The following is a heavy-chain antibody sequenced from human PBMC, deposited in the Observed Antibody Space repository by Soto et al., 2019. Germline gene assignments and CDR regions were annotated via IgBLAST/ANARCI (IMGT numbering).Heavy chain of an antibody. Sequence: ASVKVSCKTSGYTFTSYGISWVRQAPGQGLEWMGWISAYNGNTNYAQKLQGRVTMTTDTSTSTAYTELRSLRSDDTAVYYCARMRVRTSRAEELGPSDYYYYGMDVWGQGTTVTVSS. D-gene: IGHD7-27*01. CDR1: GYTFTSYG. CDR3: ARMRVRTSRAEELGPSDYYYYGMDV. CDR2: ISAYNGNT. J-gene: IGHJ6*02. V-gene: IGHV1-18*01.